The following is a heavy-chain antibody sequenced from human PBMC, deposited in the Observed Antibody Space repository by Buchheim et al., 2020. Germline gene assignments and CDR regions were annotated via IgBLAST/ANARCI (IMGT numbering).Heavy chain of an antibody. CDR2: IDSDGGTT. CDR3: ARGGFQHALDV. V-gene: IGHV3-74*03. CDR1: GFIINDYW. J-gene: IGHJ6*02. Sequence: EVQLVESGGGLVQPGGSLRLSCAASGFIINDYWMYLVRQAPGKGLVWVSQIDSDGGTTTYADSVKGRFTISRNNAKNTLSLQMNGLRVEDTAVYYCARGGFQHALDVWGQGTT.